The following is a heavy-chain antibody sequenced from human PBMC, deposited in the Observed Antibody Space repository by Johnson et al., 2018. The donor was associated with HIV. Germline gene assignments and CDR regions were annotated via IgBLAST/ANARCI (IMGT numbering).Heavy chain of an antibody. CDR2: ISYDGSYK. D-gene: IGHD3-22*01. V-gene: IGHV3-30*18. CDR3: ANFGDDSRKYRPETHDAFDI. Sequence: QMLLVESGGGVVQPGRSLRLSFAASGFTFSTYGMHWVRQAPGKGLGWVAFISYDGSYKYYADSVKGRFTISRDNSKNTLYLQMNSLRAEDTAVYYCANFGDDSRKYRPETHDAFDIWGQGTMVTVSS. CDR1: GFTFSTYG. J-gene: IGHJ3*02.